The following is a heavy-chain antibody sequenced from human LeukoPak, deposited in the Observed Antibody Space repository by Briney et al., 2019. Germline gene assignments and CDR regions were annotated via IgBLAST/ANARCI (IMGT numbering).Heavy chain of an antibody. Sequence: GGSLRLSCAASGFIVSSNYMSWVRQAPGKGLVWVPRIDRDGTSTTYADSVKGRFTISRDNAKNTVYLQMKSLRVEDTAVYYCAREDRFGYNYAYGLDVWGQGTTVTVSS. D-gene: IGHD5-18*01. V-gene: IGHV3-74*01. CDR2: IDRDGTST. J-gene: IGHJ6*02. CDR1: GFIVSSNY. CDR3: AREDRFGYNYAYGLDV.